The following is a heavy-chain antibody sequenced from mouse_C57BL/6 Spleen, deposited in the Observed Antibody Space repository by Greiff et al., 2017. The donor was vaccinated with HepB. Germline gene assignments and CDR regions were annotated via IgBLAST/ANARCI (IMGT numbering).Heavy chain of an antibody. J-gene: IGHJ3*01. CDR3: ASHSNYGAY. D-gene: IGHD2-5*01. Sequence: VQLQQPGAELVRPGTSVKLSCKASGYTFTSYWMHWVKQRPGQGLEWIGVIDPSDSYTNYNQKFKGKATLTVDTSSSTAYMQLSSLTSEDSAVYYCASHSNYGAYWGQGTLVTVSA. V-gene: IGHV1-59*01. CDR2: IDPSDSYT. CDR1: GYTFTSYW.